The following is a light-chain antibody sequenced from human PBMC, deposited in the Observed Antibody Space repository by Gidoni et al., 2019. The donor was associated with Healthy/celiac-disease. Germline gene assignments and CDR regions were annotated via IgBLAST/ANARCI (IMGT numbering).Light chain of an antibody. CDR1: QSVSSSY. J-gene: IGKJ1*01. CDR2: GAS. V-gene: IGKV3-20*01. CDR3: QQYGSSWWT. Sequence: ETVLTQSSGTLSLSPGERATLSCRASQSVSSSYLAWYQQKPGQSPRLLIYGASSRATGIPDRFSVSGSGTDFTLTISRLEPEDFAVYYCQQYGSSWWTFGQGTKVEIK.